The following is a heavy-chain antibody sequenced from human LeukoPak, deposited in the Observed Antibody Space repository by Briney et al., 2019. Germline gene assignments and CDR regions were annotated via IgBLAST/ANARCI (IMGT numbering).Heavy chain of an antibody. CDR1: GGSISSGDYY. V-gene: IGHV4-30-4*01. CDR2: IYYSGST. D-gene: IGHD3-10*02. Sequence: SQTLSLTCTVSGGSISSGDYYWSWIRQPPGKGLEWIGYIYYSGSTYYNPSLKSRVTISVDTSKNQFSLRVTSVTAADTAVYYCARHSYSVPHYFDYWGQGTLVTVSS. J-gene: IGHJ4*02. CDR3: ARHSYSVPHYFDY.